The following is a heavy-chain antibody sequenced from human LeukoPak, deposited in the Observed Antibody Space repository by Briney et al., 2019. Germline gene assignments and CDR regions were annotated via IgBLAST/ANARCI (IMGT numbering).Heavy chain of an antibody. CDR3: ARRAALRTLDY. D-gene: IGHD2-15*01. CDR2: INHSGST. V-gene: IGHV4-34*01. Sequence: SDTLSLTCAVYGGSLSGYYWSWIRHPPGKGLEWIGEINHSGSTNYNPSLKSRVTISVDTSKNQFSLKLSSVTAADTAVYYCARRAALRTLDYWGQGTLVTVSS. J-gene: IGHJ4*02. CDR1: GGSLSGYY.